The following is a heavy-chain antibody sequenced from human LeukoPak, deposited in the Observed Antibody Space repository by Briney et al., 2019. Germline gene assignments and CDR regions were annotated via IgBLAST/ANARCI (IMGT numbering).Heavy chain of an antibody. J-gene: IGHJ4*02. CDR3: AKEGLWFGELPKPTDY. CDR2: ISGSGGST. CDR1: GFTFSSYA. V-gene: IGHV3-23*01. Sequence: GGSLRLSCAASGFTFSSYAMSWVRQAPGKGLEWVSAISGSGGSTYYADSVKGRFTISRDNSKNTLYLQMNSLRAEDTAVYYCAKEGLWFGELPKPTDYWGQGTLVTVSS. D-gene: IGHD3-10*01.